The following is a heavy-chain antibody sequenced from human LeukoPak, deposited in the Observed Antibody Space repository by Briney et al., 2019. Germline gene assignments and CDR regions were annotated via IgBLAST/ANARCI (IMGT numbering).Heavy chain of an antibody. Sequence: GGSLRLSCAASGFTFSSYAMSWVRQAPGKGLEWVSGISGSGGSTYYADSVKGRFTISRDNSKNTLYLQMKSLRADDTAVYYCAKPELTCTSISCYWKYWGQGTLVTVSS. CDR2: ISGSGGST. D-gene: IGHD2-2*01. V-gene: IGHV3-23*01. CDR3: AKPELTCTSISCYWKY. CDR1: GFTFSSYA. J-gene: IGHJ4*02.